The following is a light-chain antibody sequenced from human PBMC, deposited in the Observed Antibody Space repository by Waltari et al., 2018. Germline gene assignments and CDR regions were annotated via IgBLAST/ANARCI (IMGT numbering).Light chain of an antibody. CDR1: QNINIY. J-gene: IGKJ1*01. Sequence: DIVLTQSPATLSLSPGERATLSCRASQNINIYLAWYQQKPGQAPRLLISDASNRATGVPPRFSGSGSGTDFTLTITSLQAEDFATYYCQQSYSDPAWTFGQGTKVEIK. CDR2: DAS. V-gene: IGKV3-11*01. CDR3: QQSYSDPAWT.